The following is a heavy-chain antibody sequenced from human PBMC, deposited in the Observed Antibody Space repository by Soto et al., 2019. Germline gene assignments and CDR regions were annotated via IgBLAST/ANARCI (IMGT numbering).Heavy chain of an antibody. J-gene: IGHJ4*02. CDR1: GYTFTSYA. V-gene: IGHV1-3*01. Sequence: QVQLVQSGAEVKKPGASVKVSRKASGYTFTSYAMHWVRQAPGQRLEWMGWINAGNGNTKYSQKFQGRVTITRDTSASTAYMELSSLRSEDTAVYYCAREYYGSGSYLYWGQGTLVTVSS. CDR3: AREYYGSGSYLY. CDR2: INAGNGNT. D-gene: IGHD3-10*01.